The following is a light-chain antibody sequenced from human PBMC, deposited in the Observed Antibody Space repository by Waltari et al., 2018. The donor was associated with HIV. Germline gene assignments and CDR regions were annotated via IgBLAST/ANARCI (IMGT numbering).Light chain of an antibody. CDR1: QSVGDK. V-gene: IGKV1D-12*01. Sequence: DIKLTQAPSSVSVFVGGNVSITCRASQSVGDKLAWYQVKTGEAPKLLIYGASKLQSGVPSRFAASVSGPEFSLTITGLQSDDSGAYFCQQAFSFPHTFGGGT. CDR2: GAS. CDR3: QQAFSFPHT. J-gene: IGKJ4*01.